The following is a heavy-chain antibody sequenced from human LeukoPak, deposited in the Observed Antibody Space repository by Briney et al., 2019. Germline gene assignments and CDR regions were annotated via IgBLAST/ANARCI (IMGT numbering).Heavy chain of an antibody. CDR1: SGSISSYY. D-gene: IGHD2-2*01. Sequence: SETLSLICTVSSGSISSYYWSWIRQPPGKGLEWIGYIYYSGSTNYNPSLKSRVTISVDTSKNQFSLKLSSVTAADTAVYYCARLNRYCSSTSCSDYWGQGTLVTVSS. V-gene: IGHV4-59*08. J-gene: IGHJ4*02. CDR2: IYYSGST. CDR3: ARLNRYCSSTSCSDY.